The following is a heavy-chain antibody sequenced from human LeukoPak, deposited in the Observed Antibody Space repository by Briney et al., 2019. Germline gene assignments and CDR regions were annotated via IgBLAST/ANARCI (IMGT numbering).Heavy chain of an antibody. CDR3: ARRSYGSGPEGAWY. CDR1: GYTFTGYY. Sequence: ASVKVSCKASGYTFTGYYMHWVRQAPGQGLEWMGGINPNSGDTNYAQKFQGWVTMTRDTSISTAYMELSRLRSDDTAVYYCARRSYGSGPEGAWYWGQGTLVTVSS. D-gene: IGHD3-10*01. V-gene: IGHV1-2*04. J-gene: IGHJ4*02. CDR2: INPNSGDT.